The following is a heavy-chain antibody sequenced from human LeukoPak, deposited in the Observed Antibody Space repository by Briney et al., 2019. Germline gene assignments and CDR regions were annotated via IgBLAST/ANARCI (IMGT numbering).Heavy chain of an antibody. V-gene: IGHV3-30*18. CDR3: AKDRDFWSGSGMDV. Sequence: GGSLRLSCAASGFTFNSYGMHWVRQAPGKGLEWVAVISYDGSNKYYADSVKGRFTISRDNSKNTLYLQMNSLRAEDTAVYYCAKDRDFWSGSGMDVWGQGTTVTVSS. CDR2: ISYDGSNK. CDR1: GFTFNSYG. D-gene: IGHD3-3*01. J-gene: IGHJ6*02.